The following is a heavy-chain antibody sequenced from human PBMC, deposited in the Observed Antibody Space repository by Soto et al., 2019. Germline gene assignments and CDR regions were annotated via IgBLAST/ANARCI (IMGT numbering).Heavy chain of an antibody. D-gene: IGHD3-9*01. J-gene: IGHJ4*02. V-gene: IGHV3-23*01. CDR2: ISGTGGTT. Sequence: EVQLLESGGGLVQPGGSLRLSCVGSGFTFRSHALTWVRQSPGKGLEWVAGISGTGGTTYYGDSMRGRFTISRDNSKETLNLQMDSLRPEDTAIYFCARAPMERNFDLYFGHRGQGSLVIVTS. CDR1: GFTFRSHA. CDR3: ARAPMERNFDLYFGH.